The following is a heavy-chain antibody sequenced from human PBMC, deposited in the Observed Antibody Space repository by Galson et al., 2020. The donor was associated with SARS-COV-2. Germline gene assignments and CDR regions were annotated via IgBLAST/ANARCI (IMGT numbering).Heavy chain of an antibody. CDR2: IWYDGSNK. CDR3: ARDLISSWASDGFEP. CDR1: GFTFSSYG. Sequence: GGSLRLSCAASGFTFSSYGMHWVRQAPGKGLERVAVIWYDGSNKYYADSVKGRFTISRDNSKNTLYLQMNSLRAEDTAVYYCARDLISSWASDGFEPWGQGTLVTVSS. V-gene: IGHV3-33*01. D-gene: IGHD2-8*02. J-gene: IGHJ5*02.